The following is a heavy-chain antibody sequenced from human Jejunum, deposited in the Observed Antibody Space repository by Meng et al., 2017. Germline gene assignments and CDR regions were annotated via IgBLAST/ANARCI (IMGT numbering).Heavy chain of an antibody. CDR2: IYYSGST. V-gene: IGHV4-39*07. Sequence: SETLSLTCTVSGGPISSSTYYWGWIRQPPGKGLEWIGTIYYSGSTYYNPSLKSRVTISVDTSKNHFSLKVSSVTAADMAVYYCARDPAFYDVLTGYYLHTFDIWGQGRMVTVSS. CDR3: ARDPAFYDVLTGYYLHTFDI. J-gene: IGHJ3*02. CDR1: GGPISSSTYY. D-gene: IGHD3-9*01.